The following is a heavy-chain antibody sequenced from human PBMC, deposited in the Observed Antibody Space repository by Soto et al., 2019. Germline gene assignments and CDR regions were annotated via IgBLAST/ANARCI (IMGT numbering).Heavy chain of an antibody. CDR1: GFTFSSYA. D-gene: IGHD3-22*01. CDR2: ISGSGGST. J-gene: IGHJ4*02. Sequence: GGSLRLSCAASGFTFSSYAMSWVRQAPGKGLEWVSAISGSGGSTYYADSVRGRFTISRDNSKNTLYLQMNSLRAEDTAVYYCANVVDGFYDSSGRFDYWGQGTLVTVSS. V-gene: IGHV3-23*01. CDR3: ANVVDGFYDSSGRFDY.